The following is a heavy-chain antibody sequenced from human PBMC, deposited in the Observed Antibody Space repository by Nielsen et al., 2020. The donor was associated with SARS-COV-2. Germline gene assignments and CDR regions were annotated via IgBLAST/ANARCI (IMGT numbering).Heavy chain of an antibody. Sequence: VRQAPGKGLEWVADIKPDGSEKVYVDSVKGRFTISRDNAKNSMSLQMNSLRAEDTAVYYCAKVSRYSSSWYGLSDYWGQGTLVTVSS. D-gene: IGHD6-13*01. V-gene: IGHV3-7*01. CDR3: AKVSRYSSSWYGLSDY. J-gene: IGHJ4*02. CDR2: IKPDGSEK.